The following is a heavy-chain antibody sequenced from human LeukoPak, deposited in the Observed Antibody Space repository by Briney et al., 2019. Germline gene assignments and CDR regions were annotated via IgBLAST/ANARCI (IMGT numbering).Heavy chain of an antibody. Sequence: ASVKVSCKASGYTFTSYYMHWVRQAPGQGLEWMGWINPNSGGTNYAQKFQGRVTMTRDTSISTAYMELSRLRSDDTAVYYCARVTQRIVVVTAIRASLGYWGQGTLVTVSS. D-gene: IGHD2-21*02. V-gene: IGHV1-2*02. CDR2: INPNSGGT. CDR1: GYTFTSYY. CDR3: ARVTQRIVVVTAIRASLGY. J-gene: IGHJ4*02.